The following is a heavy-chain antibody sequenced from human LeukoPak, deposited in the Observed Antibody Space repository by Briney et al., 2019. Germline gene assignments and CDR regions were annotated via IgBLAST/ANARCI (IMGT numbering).Heavy chain of an antibody. V-gene: IGHV3-21*01. CDR2: ISSSSSYI. CDR1: GFTFSSYS. D-gene: IGHD3-10*01. CDR3: ARSGRITMVRGVSGPAGY. J-gene: IGHJ4*02. Sequence: GGSLRLSCAASGFTFSSYSMNWVRQAPGKGLEWVSSISSSSSYIYYADSVKGRFTISRDNAKNSLYLQMNSLRAEDTAVYYCARSGRITMVRGVSGPAGYWGQGTLVTVSS.